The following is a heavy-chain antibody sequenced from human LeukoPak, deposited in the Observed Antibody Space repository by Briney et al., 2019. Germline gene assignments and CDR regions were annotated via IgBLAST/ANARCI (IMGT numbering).Heavy chain of an antibody. V-gene: IGHV3-23*01. D-gene: IGHD3-22*01. Sequence: GGSLRLSCAASGFTFSSYAMSWVRQAPGKGLEWVSGISGSGGSTYYGDSVKGRFTISRDNSKNTLYLQMNSLRAEDTAVYYCARDGIVDYYDSSGYSPPYYFDYWGQGTLVTVSS. CDR1: GFTFSSYA. CDR3: ARDGIVDYYDSSGYSPPYYFDY. CDR2: ISGSGGST. J-gene: IGHJ4*02.